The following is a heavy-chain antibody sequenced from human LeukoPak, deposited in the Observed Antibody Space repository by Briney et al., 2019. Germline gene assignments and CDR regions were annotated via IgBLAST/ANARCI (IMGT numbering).Heavy chain of an antibody. Sequence: GRSLRLSCAASGFTFSSYGMHWVRQAPGKGLEWVAVIWYDGSNKYYADSVKGRFTISRDNSKNTLYLQMNSLRAEDTAVYYCARGPSSIPDFDYWGQGTLVTVSS. CDR2: IWYDGSNK. CDR3: ARGPSSIPDFDY. V-gene: IGHV3-33*01. D-gene: IGHD2-2*01. J-gene: IGHJ4*02. CDR1: GFTFSSYG.